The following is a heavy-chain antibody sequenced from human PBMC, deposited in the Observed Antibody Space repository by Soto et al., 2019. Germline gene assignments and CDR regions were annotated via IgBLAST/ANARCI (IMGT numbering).Heavy chain of an antibody. D-gene: IGHD6-19*01. CDR3: AKDDASSGWREDAFDI. Sequence: PGGSLRLSCAASGFTFSSYAMSWVRQAPGKGLEWVSAISGSGGSTYYADSVKGRFTISRDNSKNTLYLQMNSLRAEDTAVYYCAKDDASSGWREDAFDIWGQGTMVTVSS. J-gene: IGHJ3*02. V-gene: IGHV3-23*01. CDR2: ISGSGGST. CDR1: GFTFSSYA.